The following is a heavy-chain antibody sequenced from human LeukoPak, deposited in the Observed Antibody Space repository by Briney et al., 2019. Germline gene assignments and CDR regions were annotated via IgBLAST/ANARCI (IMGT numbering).Heavy chain of an antibody. J-gene: IGHJ4*02. CDR1: GFTFSSYS. CDR3: ARDLGPYIVVVPAAPFGY. CDR2: ISSSSSYI. D-gene: IGHD2-2*01. Sequence: GGSLRLYCAASGFTFSSYSMNWVRQAPGKGLEWVSSISSSSSYIYYANSVKGRFTISRDNAKNSLYLQMNSLRAEDTAVYYCARDLGPYIVVVPAAPFGYWGQGTLVTVSS. V-gene: IGHV3-21*01.